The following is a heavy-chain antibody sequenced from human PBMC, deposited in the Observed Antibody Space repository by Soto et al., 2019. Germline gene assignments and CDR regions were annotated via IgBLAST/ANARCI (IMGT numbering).Heavy chain of an antibody. CDR2: IYWDDDQ. CDR1: GFSLTTTSMG. J-gene: IGHJ4*02. V-gene: IGHV2-5*02. D-gene: IGHD4-17*01. CDR3: EHAGDYKLPRFDH. Sequence: QITLKESGPPLVRPAQTLTLTCAFSGFSLTTTSMGVAWIRQPPGKALEWLALIYWDDDQRSSPSLKDKRTISKDTSRSRVALTISNTDPEDTATCLCEHAGDYKLPRFDHWGPGTLVTVSS.